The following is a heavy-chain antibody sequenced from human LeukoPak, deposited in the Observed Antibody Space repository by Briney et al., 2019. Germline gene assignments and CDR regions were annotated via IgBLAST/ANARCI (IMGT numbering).Heavy chain of an antibody. CDR3: AKDLRDSRFLPRRYCSGGSCYQGIDY. Sequence: PGRSLRLSCAASGFTFSSYGIHWVRQAPGKGLEWVAVISYDGSHKYYADFVKGRFTISRDNSKNTLYLQMNSLRAEDTAVYYCAKDLRDSRFLPRRYCSGGSCYQGIDYWGRGTLVTVSS. J-gene: IGHJ4*02. V-gene: IGHV3-30*18. CDR1: GFTFSSYG. D-gene: IGHD2-15*01. CDR2: ISYDGSHK.